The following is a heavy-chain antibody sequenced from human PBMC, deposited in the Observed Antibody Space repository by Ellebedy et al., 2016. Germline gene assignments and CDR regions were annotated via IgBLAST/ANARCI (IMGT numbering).Heavy chain of an antibody. CDR3: TTDQGGSYFDY. D-gene: IGHD5-12*01. Sequence: GGSLRLSXAASGFTFSHAWVSWVRQAPGKGLEWVGRIQTETEGATTDYAAPVNGRFIISRDDSERTVYLQMNTLKTDDTAVYYCTTDQGGSYFDYWGQGTLVTVS. J-gene: IGHJ4*02. CDR2: IQTETEGATT. V-gene: IGHV3-15*01. CDR1: GFTFSHAW.